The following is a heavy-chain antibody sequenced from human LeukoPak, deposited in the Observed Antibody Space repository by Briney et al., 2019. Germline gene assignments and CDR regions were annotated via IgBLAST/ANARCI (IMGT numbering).Heavy chain of an antibody. V-gene: IGHV3-15*01. CDR1: GFTFSNAW. CDR2: IKSKTDGGTT. Sequence: PGGSLRLSCAASGFTFSNAWMSWVRQAPGKGREWVGRIKSKTDGGTTDYAAPVKGRFTISRDDSKNTLYLQMNSLKTEDTAVYYCTTDLVVRGVPSYYYYYYMDVWGKGTTVTVSS. CDR3: TTDLVVRGVPSYYYYYYMDV. J-gene: IGHJ6*03. D-gene: IGHD3-10*01.